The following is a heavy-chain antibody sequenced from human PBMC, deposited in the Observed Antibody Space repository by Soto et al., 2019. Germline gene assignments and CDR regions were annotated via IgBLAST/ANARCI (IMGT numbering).Heavy chain of an antibody. D-gene: IGHD3-9*01. CDR2: INPNSGGT. Sequence: ASVKVSCKASGYTVTGYYMHWVRQAPGQGLEGMGWINPNSGGTNYAQKFEGWVTMTRDTSISTAYMELSRLRSDDTAVYYCARAQDYDILTDYSRGGNSYYYGMDVWGQGTRVTASS. CDR3: ARAQDYDILTDYSRGGNSYYYGMDV. J-gene: IGHJ6*02. V-gene: IGHV1-2*04. CDR1: GYTVTGYY.